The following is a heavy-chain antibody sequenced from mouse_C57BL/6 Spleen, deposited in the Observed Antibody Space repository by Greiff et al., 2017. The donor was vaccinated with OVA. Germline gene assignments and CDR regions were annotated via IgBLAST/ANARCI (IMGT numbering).Heavy chain of an antibody. J-gene: IGHJ3*01. Sequence: EVKLMESGPGLVKPSQSLSLTCSVTGYSITSGYYWNWIRQFPGNKLEWMGYIGYDGSNNYNPSLKNRISITRDTSKNQFFLKLNSVTTEDTATYYCARDLLDSSGPAWFAYWGQGTLVTVSA. CDR1: GYSITSGYY. V-gene: IGHV3-6*01. CDR3: ARDLLDSSGPAWFAY. D-gene: IGHD3-2*02. CDR2: IGYDGSN.